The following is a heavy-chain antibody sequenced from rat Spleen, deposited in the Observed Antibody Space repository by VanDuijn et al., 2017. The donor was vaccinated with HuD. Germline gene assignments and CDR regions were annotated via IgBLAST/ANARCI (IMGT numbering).Heavy chain of an antibody. CDR2: ITSAGGNT. CDR1: GFTFSSFA. CDR3: ARRGLRRVLDY. J-gene: IGHJ2*01. V-gene: IGHV5S13*01. Sequence: EVQLVESGGGLVQPGRSLKLSCAASGFTFSSFAMAWVRQVPKKGLEWVATITSAGGNTYYPDSVKGRFTISRDNAETTLYLQMDSLRSEDTATYYCARRGLRRVLDYWGQGVMVTVSS. D-gene: IGHD1-11*01.